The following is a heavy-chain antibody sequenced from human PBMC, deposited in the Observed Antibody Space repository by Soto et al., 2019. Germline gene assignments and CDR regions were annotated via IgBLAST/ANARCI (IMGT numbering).Heavy chain of an antibody. CDR2: TYYRSKWYN. V-gene: IGHV6-1*01. CDR3: ARDDSSSWYGAHDAFDI. Sequence: PSQTLSLTCAISGDSVSSNSAAWNWIRQSPSRGLEWLGRTYYRSKWYNDYAVSVKSRITINPDTSKNQISLQLNSVTPEDTAVYYCARDDSSSWYGAHDAFDIWGQGTMVTVSS. D-gene: IGHD6-13*01. J-gene: IGHJ3*02. CDR1: GDSVSSNSAA.